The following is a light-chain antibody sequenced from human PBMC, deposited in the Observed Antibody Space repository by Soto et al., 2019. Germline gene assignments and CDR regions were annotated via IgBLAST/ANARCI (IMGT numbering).Light chain of an antibody. J-gene: IGKJ5*01. Sequence: EIVMTQSPATLSVSPGERATLSCRASQSIGSNLAWYQQRPGQGPRLLIYGASTRATGIPARFSGSGSGTDFTLTISRLEPEDFAVYYCQQYGNSPITFGQGTRLEIK. CDR3: QQYGNSPIT. CDR2: GAS. V-gene: IGKV3-15*01. CDR1: QSIGSN.